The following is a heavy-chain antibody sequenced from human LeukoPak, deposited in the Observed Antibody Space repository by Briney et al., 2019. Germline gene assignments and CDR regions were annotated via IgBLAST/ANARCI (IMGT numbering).Heavy chain of an antibody. CDR3: AKMGGIRVYPIDY. J-gene: IGHJ4*02. V-gene: IGHV3-23*01. CDR2: ISGSGGST. Sequence: PGGSLRLSCAASGFTFSSYAMSWVRQAPGKGLEWVSVISGSGGSTYYADSVKGRFTISRDNSKNTLYLQMNSLRAEDTAVYYCAKMGGIRVYPIDYWGQGTLVTVSS. D-gene: IGHD1-14*01. CDR1: GFTFSSYA.